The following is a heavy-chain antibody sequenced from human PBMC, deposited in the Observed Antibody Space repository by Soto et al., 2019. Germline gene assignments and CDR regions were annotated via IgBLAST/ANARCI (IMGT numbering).Heavy chain of an antibody. CDR1: GGSISSSSYY. Sequence: SETLSLTCTVSGGSISSSSYYWGWIRQPPGKGLEWIGSIYYSGSTYYNPSLKSRVTISVDTSNSQFSLKLSSVTAADTAVYYCARGLITGSHYSGGWYYFDSWGQGTQVTVSS. J-gene: IGHJ4*02. D-gene: IGHD6-19*01. CDR2: IYYSGST. V-gene: IGHV4-39*01. CDR3: ARGLITGSHYSGGWYYFDS.